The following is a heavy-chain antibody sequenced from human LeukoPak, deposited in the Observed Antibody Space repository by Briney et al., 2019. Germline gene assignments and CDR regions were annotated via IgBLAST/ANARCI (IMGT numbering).Heavy chain of an antibody. V-gene: IGHV1-46*01. D-gene: IGHD4-17*01. CDR3: AREVDGDYMFDL. J-gene: IGHJ5*02. CDR1: GYTFTSDY. CDR2: INPSGGST. Sequence: ASVKVSCKASGYTFTSDYMHWVRQAPGQGLEWMGIINPSGGSTRKAQKFQGRVTMTRDMSTSTVYMELSSLRSEDTAVYYCAREVDGDYMFDLWGQGTLVTVSS.